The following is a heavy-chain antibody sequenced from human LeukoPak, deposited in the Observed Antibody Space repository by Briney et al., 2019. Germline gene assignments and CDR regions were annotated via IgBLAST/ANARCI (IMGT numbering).Heavy chain of an antibody. CDR2: ISYDGSNK. Sequence: PGGSLRLSCAASGFTFSSSAMHWVRQAPGKGLEWVADISYDGSNKYYAGSVKGRFTISRDNSKNTLYLQMNSLRAEATAVYYCARDGYGLDTPMVSTIFDYWGQGTLVTVSS. CDR1: GFTFSSSA. D-gene: IGHD5-18*01. J-gene: IGHJ4*02. CDR3: ARDGYGLDTPMVSTIFDY. V-gene: IGHV3-30-3*01.